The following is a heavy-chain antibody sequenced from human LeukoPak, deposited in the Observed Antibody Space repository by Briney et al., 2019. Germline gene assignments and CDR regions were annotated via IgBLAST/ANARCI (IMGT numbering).Heavy chain of an antibody. V-gene: IGHV3-48*04. CDR1: GFTFNSYS. D-gene: IGHD1-1*01. Sequence: GGSLRLSCAASGFTFNSYSMNWVRQAPGKGLDWVSFISSSSNIIHYADSVKGRFTISRDNAKDSVYLEMNSLRAEDTAVYYCARGDSTGTNLDFWGQGTLVTVSS. CDR2: ISSSSNII. CDR3: ARGDSTGTNLDF. J-gene: IGHJ4*02.